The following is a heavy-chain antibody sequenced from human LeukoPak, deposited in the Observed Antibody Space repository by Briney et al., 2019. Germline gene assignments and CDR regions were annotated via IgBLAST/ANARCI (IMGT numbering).Heavy chain of an antibody. CDR2: ISVSGNT. CDR1: GFTLSSYA. J-gene: IGHJ4*02. Sequence: GGSLRLSCAASGFTLSSYALSWVRQGPGKGLEWVSAISVSGNTYHADSVKGRFTISRDNSKNTLWLQMRTLGAEDTAVYYCAKAGSIRFDYWGQGTLVTVSS. CDR3: AKAGSIRFDY. V-gene: IGHV3-23*01. D-gene: IGHD1-26*01.